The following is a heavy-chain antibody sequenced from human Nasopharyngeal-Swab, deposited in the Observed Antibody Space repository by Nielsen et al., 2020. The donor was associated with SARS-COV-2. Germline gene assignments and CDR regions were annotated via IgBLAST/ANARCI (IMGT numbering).Heavy chain of an antibody. CDR3: AVGAAVGTLFHGMDV. J-gene: IGHJ6*02. V-gene: IGHV5-51*01. D-gene: IGHD1-26*01. Sequence: ESLKISCASSGYTFTDYWIAWVRQAPGKGLECMGTIFPGDSDTRYSPSFEGRVTISVDQSITTAYLHWTSLKASDTAKYYCAVGAAVGTLFHGMDVWGQGTMVTVSS. CDR2: IFPGDSDT. CDR1: GYTFTDYW.